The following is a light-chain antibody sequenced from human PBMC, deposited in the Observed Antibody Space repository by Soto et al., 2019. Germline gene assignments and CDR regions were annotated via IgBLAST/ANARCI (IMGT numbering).Light chain of an antibody. CDR3: QQYDNLPLG. J-gene: IGKJ1*01. V-gene: IGKV1-33*01. CDR2: DAS. CDR1: QDISNY. Sequence: DIQMTQSPSSLSASVGDRVTITCQASQDISNYLNWYQQKPGKAPKLLIYDASNLETGVPSRFSGSGSGTDFTFTISSLQPEDIATYYCQQYDNLPLGFGQGTKVEIK.